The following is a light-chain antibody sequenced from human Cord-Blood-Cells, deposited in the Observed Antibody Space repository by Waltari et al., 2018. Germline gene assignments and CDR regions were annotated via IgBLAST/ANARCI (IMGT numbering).Light chain of an antibody. CDR3: SSYTSSSTRV. J-gene: IGLJ3*02. Sequence: QSALTQPASVSGSPGQSITISCTGTSSDVGGYNYVSWYQQHPGKAPKPMIYDVSNRHSGVSNRFSGSKSGNTASLTISGLQAEDEADYYCSSYTSSSTRVFGGGTKLTVL. CDR1: SSDVGGYNY. V-gene: IGLV2-14*03. CDR2: DVS.